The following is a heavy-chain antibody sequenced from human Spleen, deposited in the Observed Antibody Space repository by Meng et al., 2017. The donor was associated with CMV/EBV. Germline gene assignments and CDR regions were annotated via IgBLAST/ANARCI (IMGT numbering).Heavy chain of an antibody. CDR2: ISYDGSNK. CDR1: GFTFSSYA. V-gene: IGHV3-30-3*01. CDR3: ARADYFDY. Sequence: QVQLVESXXGVVQXGRSLRLSCAASGFTFSSYAMHWVRQAPGKGLEWVAVISYDGSNKYYADSVKGRFTISRDNSKNTLYLQMNSLRAEDTAVYYCARADYFDYWGQGTRVTVSS. J-gene: IGHJ4*02.